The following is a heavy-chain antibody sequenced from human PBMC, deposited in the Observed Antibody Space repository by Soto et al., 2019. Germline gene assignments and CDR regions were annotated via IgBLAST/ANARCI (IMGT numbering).Heavy chain of an antibody. D-gene: IGHD2-2*01. J-gene: IGHJ4*02. V-gene: IGHV4-31*03. CDR3: ARGRDCSTSSCSLDLRLGYYFDK. CDR1: GGSISSGGYY. CDR2: IYYGGST. Sequence: QVQLQESGPGLVKPSQTLSLTCTVSGGSISSGGYYWSWIRQHPGKGLEWIGYIYYGGSTYYNPSLMSRVTISVDTSKNQFSLKLSSVTAAETAVYYCARGRDCSTSSCSLDLRLGYYFDKWGQGTLVTVSS.